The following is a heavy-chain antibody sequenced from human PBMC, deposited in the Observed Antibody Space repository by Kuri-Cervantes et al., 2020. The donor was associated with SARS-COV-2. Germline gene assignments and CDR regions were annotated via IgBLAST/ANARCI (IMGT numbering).Heavy chain of an antibody. Sequence: ASVKVSCKASGYTFTGYYMHWVRQAPGQGLEWMGWINPNSGGTNYAQKFQGRVTMTRDTSISTAYMELSRLRSDDTAVYYCARDDSPPYCSSTSCYLNWFDPWGQGTLVTVSS. CDR2: INPNSGGT. V-gene: IGHV1-2*02. CDR1: GYTFTGYY. J-gene: IGHJ5*02. CDR3: ARDDSPPYCSSTSCYLNWFDP. D-gene: IGHD2-2*01.